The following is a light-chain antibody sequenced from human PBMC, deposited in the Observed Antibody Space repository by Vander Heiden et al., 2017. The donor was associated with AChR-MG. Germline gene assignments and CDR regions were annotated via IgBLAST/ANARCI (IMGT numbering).Light chain of an antibody. V-gene: IGKV3-15*01. Sequence: IVMTQSPAPLSVSPGERATLSCRASQSVSSNLAWYQQRPGQAPRLIIYGASTRATGFPARFSGSGSGTEFTLTISSLQSEDFAVYYCQQYNNWPPYTFGQGTKLEIK. CDR3: QQYNNWPPYT. J-gene: IGKJ2*01. CDR2: GAS. CDR1: QSVSSN.